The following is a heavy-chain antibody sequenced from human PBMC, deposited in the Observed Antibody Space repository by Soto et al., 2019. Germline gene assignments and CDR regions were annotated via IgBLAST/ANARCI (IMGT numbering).Heavy chain of an antibody. V-gene: IGHV1-69*12. D-gene: IGHD3-22*01. Sequence: QVQLVQSGAEVKKPGSSVKVSCKASGGTFSSYAISWVRQAPGQGHEWMGGIIPIFGTANYAQKFQGRVTITADESTSTAYMELSSLRSEDTAVYYCARGSDYDSSGYYYSWFDPWGQGTLVTVSS. CDR2: IIPIFGTA. J-gene: IGHJ5*02. CDR3: ARGSDYDSSGYYYSWFDP. CDR1: GGTFSSYA.